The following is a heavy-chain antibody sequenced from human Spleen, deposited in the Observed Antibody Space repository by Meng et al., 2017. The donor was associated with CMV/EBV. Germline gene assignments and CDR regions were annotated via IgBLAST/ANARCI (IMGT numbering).Heavy chain of an antibody. CDR3: ARTLLGTYADYVMISPGDPEGTAFDY. Sequence: GESLKISCAASGFNFNEYTMNWIRQAPGKGLEWVSSITSDGNLIFYIDSVKGRFTFSRDNARNSVLLQMNSVTSEDTAVYYCARTLLGTYADYVMISPGDPEGTAFDYWGRGTLVTVSS. CDR1: GFNFNEYT. D-gene: IGHD4-17*01. V-gene: IGHV3-21*06. J-gene: IGHJ4*02. CDR2: ITSDGNLI.